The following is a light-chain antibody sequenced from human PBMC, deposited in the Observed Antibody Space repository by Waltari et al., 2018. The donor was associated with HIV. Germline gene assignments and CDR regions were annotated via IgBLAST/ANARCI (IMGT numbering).Light chain of an antibody. J-gene: IGLJ3*02. CDR2: GNS. CDR3: QSYDSSLSGGV. V-gene: IGLV1-40*01. CDR1: SSNIGAGYD. Sequence: QSALTQPPSVSGAPGQRVTISCTGSSSNIGAGYDVHWYQQVPGTAPKLLLHGNSNRPSGVPDRFSGSKSGTSASLAVTGLQAEDEADYYCQSYDSSLSGGVFGGGTKLTVL.